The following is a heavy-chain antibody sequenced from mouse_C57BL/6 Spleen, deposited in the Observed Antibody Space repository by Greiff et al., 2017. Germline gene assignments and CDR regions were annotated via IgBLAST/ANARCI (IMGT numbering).Heavy chain of an antibody. CDR2: IDPSDSYT. D-gene: IGHD4-1*01. V-gene: IGHV1-59*01. CDR1: GYTFTSYW. J-gene: IGHJ2*01. Sequence: QVQLKQPGAELVRPGTSVKLSCKASGYTFTSYWMHWVKQRPGQGLEWIGVIDPSDSYTNYNQKFKGKATLTVDTSSSTAYMQLSSLTSEDSAVYYCARGLGFDYWGQGTTLTVSS. CDR3: ARGLGFDY.